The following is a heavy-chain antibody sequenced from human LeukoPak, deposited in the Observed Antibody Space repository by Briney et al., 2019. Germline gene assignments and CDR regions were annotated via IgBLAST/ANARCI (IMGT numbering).Heavy chain of an antibody. V-gene: IGHV4-59*08. Sequence: SETLSLTCTVSGGSISSYYWSWIRQPPGKGLEWIGYIYYSGSTNYNPSLKSRVTISVDTSKNQFSLKLSSVTAADTAVYYCARGEGIAARGWFDPWGQGTLVTVSS. CDR1: GGSISSYY. CDR2: IYYSGST. CDR3: ARGEGIAARGWFDP. D-gene: IGHD6-6*01. J-gene: IGHJ5*02.